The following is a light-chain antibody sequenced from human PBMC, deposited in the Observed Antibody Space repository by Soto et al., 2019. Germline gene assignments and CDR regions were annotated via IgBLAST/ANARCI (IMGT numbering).Light chain of an antibody. V-gene: IGLV2-14*03. CDR1: SSDVGGSNY. CDR2: EVS. Sequence: QSVLTQPASVSGSPGQSITISCSGTSSDVGGSNYVSWYQQHPGEAPKLMIYEVSYRPSGVSNRFSGSKSANTASLTISGLQAEDEADYFCSSYTSSAPGVLFGGGTKLTVL. CDR3: SSYTSSAPGVL. J-gene: IGLJ3*02.